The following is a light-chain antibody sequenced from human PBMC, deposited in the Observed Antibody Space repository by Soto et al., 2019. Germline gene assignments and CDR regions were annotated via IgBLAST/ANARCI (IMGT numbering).Light chain of an antibody. Sequence: EIVMTQSPATLSVSPGERATLSCRASQSVGSNLVWYQQKPGQAPRLLIYGASTRATGIPARFSGSGSGTEFTLTISSLQSEESAVYFCQQCNNWPPWTFRQGT. CDR2: GAS. CDR3: QQCNNWPPWT. J-gene: IGKJ1*01. CDR1: QSVGSN. V-gene: IGKV3D-15*01.